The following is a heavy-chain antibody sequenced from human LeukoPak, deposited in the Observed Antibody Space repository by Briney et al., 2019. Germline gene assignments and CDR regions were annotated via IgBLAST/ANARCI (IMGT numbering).Heavy chain of an antibody. CDR1: GFTFSDYY. Sequence: GGSLRLSCAASGFTFSDYYMSWIRQAPGKGLEWVSAISGSGGSTYYADSVKGRFTISRDNSKNTLYLQMNSLRAEDTAVYYCAKDAYDSSGYYPAGFDYWGQGTLVTVSS. D-gene: IGHD3-22*01. CDR2: ISGSGGST. CDR3: AKDAYDSSGYYPAGFDY. V-gene: IGHV3-23*01. J-gene: IGHJ4*02.